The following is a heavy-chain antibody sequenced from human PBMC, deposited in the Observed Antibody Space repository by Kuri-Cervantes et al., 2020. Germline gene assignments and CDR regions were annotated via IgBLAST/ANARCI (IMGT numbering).Heavy chain of an antibody. J-gene: IGHJ4*02. V-gene: IGHV1-8*01. CDR1: GYTFTSYD. Sequence: ASVKVSCKASGYTFTSYDINWVRQATGQGLEWMGWMNPNSGNTGYAQNFQGRVTITRDSSANTAYMELSSLRSEDTAVYYCARGRELLWFGELLALDYWGQGTLVTVSS. CDR3: ARGRELLWFGELLALDY. D-gene: IGHD3-10*01. CDR2: MNPNSGNT.